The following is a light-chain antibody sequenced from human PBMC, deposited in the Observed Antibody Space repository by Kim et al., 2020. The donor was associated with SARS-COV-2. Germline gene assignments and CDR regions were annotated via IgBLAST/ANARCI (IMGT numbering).Light chain of an antibody. CDR1: QSVSSD. J-gene: IGKJ1*01. CDR2: GAS. CDR3: QQYHNWPPRT. Sequence: EIVMTQSPATLSVSPGERITLSCRASQSVSSDLAWYQQKPGQAPRLLIYGASTRATDIPARFSGSGSGTEFTLTISSLQSEDFAVYYCQQYHNWPPRTFGQGTKVDIK. V-gene: IGKV3-15*01.